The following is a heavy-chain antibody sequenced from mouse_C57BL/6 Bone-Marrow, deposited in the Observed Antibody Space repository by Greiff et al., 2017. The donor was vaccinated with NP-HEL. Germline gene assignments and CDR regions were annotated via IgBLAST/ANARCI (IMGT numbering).Heavy chain of an antibody. J-gene: IGHJ3*01. Sequence: QVHVKQSGAELVKPGASVKMSCKASGYTFTTYPIEWMKQNHGKSLEWIGNFHPYNDDTKYNEKFKGKATLTVEKSSSTVYLELSRLTSDDSAVYYCARRLRLRFPWFAYWGQGTLVTVSA. CDR1: GYTFTTYP. CDR2: FHPYNDDT. CDR3: ARRLRLRFPWFAY. V-gene: IGHV1-47*01. D-gene: IGHD3-2*02.